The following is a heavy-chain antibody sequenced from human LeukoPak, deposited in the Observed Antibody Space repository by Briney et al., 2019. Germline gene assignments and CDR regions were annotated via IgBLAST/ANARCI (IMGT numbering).Heavy chain of an antibody. J-gene: IGHJ4*02. CDR3: ARGVPYGDYVTDY. V-gene: IGHV1-2*04. D-gene: IGHD4-17*01. CDR1: GYTFTGYY. Sequence: GASVKVSCTASGYTFTGYYMHWVRQAPGQGLEWMGWINPNSGGTNYAQKFQGWVTMTRDTSISTAYMELSRLRSDDTAVYYCARGVPYGDYVTDYWGQGTLVTVSS. CDR2: INPNSGGT.